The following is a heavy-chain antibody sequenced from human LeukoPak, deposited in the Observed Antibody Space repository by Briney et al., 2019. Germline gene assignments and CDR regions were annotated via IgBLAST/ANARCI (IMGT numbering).Heavy chain of an antibody. J-gene: IGHJ4*02. V-gene: IGHV5-51*01. Sequence: GGSLKIYRKGSGLGLSCYWLDRVRQIPGKGLEWMGIIYPGDSDTRYSPSFQGLVTISADQSINTAYLRWSSLKASDTGIYYCARLDGTKGGDFWGQGTLVTVSP. CDR2: IYPGDSDT. D-gene: IGHD3-16*01. CDR3: ARLDGTKGGDF. CDR1: GLGLSCYW.